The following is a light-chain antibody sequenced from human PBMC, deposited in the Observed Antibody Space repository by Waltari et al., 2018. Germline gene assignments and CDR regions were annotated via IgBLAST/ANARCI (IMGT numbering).Light chain of an antibody. V-gene: IGLV1-47*01. CDR2: NNN. CDR3: AAWDDNLRGV. J-gene: IGLJ2*01. Sequence: QSVLTQPPSASGTPGQRVTISCSGRYSNLGSNYVYWYKQPPGTAPKLLLFNNNPRPSGVPDRFSVSKSGTSASLAISGLRSEDEADYYCAAWDDNLRGVFGGGTRLAVL. CDR1: YSNLGSNY.